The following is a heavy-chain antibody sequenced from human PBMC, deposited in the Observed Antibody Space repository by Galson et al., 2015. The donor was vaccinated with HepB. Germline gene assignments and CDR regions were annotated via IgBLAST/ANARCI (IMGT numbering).Heavy chain of an antibody. V-gene: IGHV3-23*01. Sequence: SLRLSCAASGLIFNGYAMSWVRQAPGKGLEWVSTISNDGNTPYCADSVKGRFTISRDNSKNTLHLQMDSLRAEDTAVYYCVAWFFFERWGQGTLVTVSS. CDR2: ISNDGNTP. D-gene: IGHD3-10*01. J-gene: IGHJ4*02. CDR3: VAWFFFER. CDR1: GLIFNGYA.